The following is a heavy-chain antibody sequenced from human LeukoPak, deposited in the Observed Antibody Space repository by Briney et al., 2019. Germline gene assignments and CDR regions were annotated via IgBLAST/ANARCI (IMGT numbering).Heavy chain of an antibody. CDR2: ISSSGGST. CDR3: AKDHAVGSYYDSSGYFLGGY. V-gene: IGHV3-23*01. D-gene: IGHD3-22*01. J-gene: IGHJ4*02. Sequence: GGSLRLSCAASGFTLSNYAMSWVRQAPGKGLQWVSGISSSGGSTYQVDSVKGRFTISRDNSKNTLYLQMNSLRAEDTAVYYCAKDHAVGSYYDSSGYFLGGYWGQGTLVTVSS. CDR1: GFTLSNYA.